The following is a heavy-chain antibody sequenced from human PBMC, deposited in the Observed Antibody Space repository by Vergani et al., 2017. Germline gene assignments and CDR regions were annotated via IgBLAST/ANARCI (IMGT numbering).Heavy chain of an antibody. Sequence: EVQLVESGGGLVQPGGSLRLSCAASGFTFSDHFMDWVRQAPGKGLEWVARIRNKVNSYTTKYAASVTGRFTISRDDSRDSLYLQISRIETDDTAVYYCVSGAVEGDYTLDYWGQGTLLTVSS. J-gene: IGHJ4*02. CDR3: VSGAVEGDYTLDY. D-gene: IGHD3-3*01. CDR2: IRNKVNSYTT. CDR1: GFTFSDHF. V-gene: IGHV3-72*01.